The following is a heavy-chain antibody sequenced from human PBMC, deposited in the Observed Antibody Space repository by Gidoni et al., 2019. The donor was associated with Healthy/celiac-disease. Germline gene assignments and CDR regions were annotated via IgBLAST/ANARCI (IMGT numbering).Heavy chain of an antibody. CDR2: INPSGGST. D-gene: IGHD6-19*01. CDR1: GDTFTSSY. J-gene: IGHJ3*02. V-gene: IGHV1-46*03. Sequence: VQLVQSGAEVKKPGASVKVACKASGDTFTSSYMHWVRQAPGQGLEWMGIINPSGGSTSYAQKFQGRVTMTRDTSTSTVYMELSSLRSEDTAVYYCSIAVAGTGNAFDIWGQGTMVTVSS. CDR3: SIAVAGTGNAFDI.